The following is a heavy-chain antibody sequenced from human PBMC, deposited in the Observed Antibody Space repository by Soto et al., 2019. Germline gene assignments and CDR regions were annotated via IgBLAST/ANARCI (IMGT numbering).Heavy chain of an antibody. J-gene: IGHJ5*02. CDR2: ITGTGAGS. Sequence: EVQLLESGGGWLQPGGSLRLSCVASRFTFSSYAMNWVRQAPGKGLEWVSGITGTGAGSYYSDSVKGRFTISRDNSKNTLYLHMNSLRAEDTAVYYCARAYSNSWPNDWFDPWGQGTLVTVSS. CDR1: RFTFSSYA. D-gene: IGHD6-13*01. CDR3: ARAYSNSWPNDWFDP. V-gene: IGHV3-23*01.